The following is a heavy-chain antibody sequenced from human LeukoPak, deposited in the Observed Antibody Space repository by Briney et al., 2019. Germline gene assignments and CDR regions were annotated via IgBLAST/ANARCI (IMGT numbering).Heavy chain of an antibody. J-gene: IGHJ3*02. Sequence: PGGSLRLSCAASGFTFSSYAMSWVRQAAGKGLEWVSAISGSGGSTYYADSVKGRFTISRDNSKNTLYLQMNSLRAEDTAVYYCAKDGLNYDFWSGYYPLGAFDIWGQGTMVTVSS. CDR2: ISGSGGST. V-gene: IGHV3-23*01. CDR1: GFTFSSYA. D-gene: IGHD3-3*01. CDR3: AKDGLNYDFWSGYYPLGAFDI.